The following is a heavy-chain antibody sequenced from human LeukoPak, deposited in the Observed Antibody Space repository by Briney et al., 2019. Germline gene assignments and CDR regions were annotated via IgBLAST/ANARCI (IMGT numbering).Heavy chain of an antibody. J-gene: IGHJ1*01. D-gene: IGHD3-22*01. CDR2: ISSSSSYN. V-gene: IGHV3-21*01. Sequence: GGSLSLYCAAYGFTFSNYSMNWDPQAPGKGLVWVSSISSSSSYNSYAFSVKGRFTIARDNAKNSLYLQMNSLRAEDTAVYYCARDLLGDSGYPSMSAEYFQHWGQGTLVTVSS. CDR1: GFTFSNYS. CDR3: ARDLLGDSGYPSMSAEYFQH.